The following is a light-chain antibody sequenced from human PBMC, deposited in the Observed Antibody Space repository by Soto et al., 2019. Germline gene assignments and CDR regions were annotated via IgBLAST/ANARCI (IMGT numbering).Light chain of an antibody. Sequence: EVLMTQSPATLSVSPGERVTLSCRASQSININLAWYQQKPGQAPRVLICGASSRASGIPDRFSGSGSGTDFTLTISRLEHDDFAFYYCQQYQNWPPLTFGGGTRVEIK. CDR1: QSININ. CDR3: QQYQNWPPLT. V-gene: IGKV3D-15*01. CDR2: GAS. J-gene: IGKJ4*01.